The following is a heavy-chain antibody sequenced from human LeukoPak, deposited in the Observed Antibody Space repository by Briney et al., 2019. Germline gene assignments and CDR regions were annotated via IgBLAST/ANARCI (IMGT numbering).Heavy chain of an antibody. CDR3: TRWVVVANTALDFDY. J-gene: IGHJ4*02. CDR1: GFTFGDYA. D-gene: IGHD2-15*01. CDR2: IRSKAYGGTT. Sequence: KTGGSLRLSCTASGFTFGDYAMSWFRQAPGKGLEGVGFIRSKAYGGTTEYAASVKGRFTISRDDSKSIAYLQMNSLKTEDTAVYYCTRWVVVANTALDFDYWGQGTLVTVSS. V-gene: IGHV3-49*05.